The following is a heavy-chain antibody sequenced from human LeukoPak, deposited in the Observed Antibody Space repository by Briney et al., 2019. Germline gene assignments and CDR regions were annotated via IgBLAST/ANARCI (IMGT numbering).Heavy chain of an antibody. CDR3: ARSNFGGNVHFDY. V-gene: IGHV1-8*02. CDR1: GYSFTSYD. CDR2: MNPNSGDA. D-gene: IGHD4-23*01. Sequence: GASVKVSCKASGYSFTSYDINWVRQATGQGLEWIGWMNPNSGDADYTQKFKGRVTFTRDTSTRTAYMEVNSLGSKDTAVYYCARSNFGGNVHFDYWGQGTLVTVSS. J-gene: IGHJ4*02.